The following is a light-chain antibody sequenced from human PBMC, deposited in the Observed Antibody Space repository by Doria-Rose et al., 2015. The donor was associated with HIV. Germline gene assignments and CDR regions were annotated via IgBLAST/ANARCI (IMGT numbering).Light chain of an antibody. J-gene: IGKJ1*01. Sequence: TQSPGTLSLSPGERAILSCRASQSFSSTYLAWYQQKPGQAPSLLIYDGSTRATGIPDRFSASGSGTDFTLTTNRLEPEDFALYYCHQYGTSWTFGQGTKVEI. V-gene: IGKV3-20*01. CDR1: QSFSSTY. CDR2: DGS. CDR3: HQYGTSWT.